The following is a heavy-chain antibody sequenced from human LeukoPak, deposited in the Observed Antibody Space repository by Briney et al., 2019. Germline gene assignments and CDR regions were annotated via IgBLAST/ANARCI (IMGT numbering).Heavy chain of an antibody. J-gene: IGHJ5*02. V-gene: IGHV4-34*01. CDR3: ARGGRITIFGVVTGATQKNNWFDP. D-gene: IGHD3-3*01. CDR1: GGSFSGYY. CDR2: ISPSGST. Sequence: PSETFLTCAVYGGSFSGYYWSWIRQPPGEGLEWIGEISPSGSTNYNPSLKRRVTISVDTSKNQFSLKLSSVTAADTAVYYCARGGRITIFGVVTGATQKNNWFDPWGQGTLVTVSS.